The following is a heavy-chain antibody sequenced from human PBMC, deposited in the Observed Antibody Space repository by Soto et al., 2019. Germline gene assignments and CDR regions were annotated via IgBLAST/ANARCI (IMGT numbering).Heavy chain of an antibody. CDR2: ISNTGNTI. J-gene: IGHJ5*02. D-gene: IGHD1-1*01. CDR1: GFTFSDYY. CDR3: ASGTTGFLKGGWFDP. V-gene: IGHV3-11*01. Sequence: QVQLVESGGGLVKSGGSLRLSCVASGFTFSDYYMSWFRQAPGKGLEWIAYISNTGNTIYYADSVKGRFTISRDDANNSLLLQMNGLRADDAAVYYCASGTTGFLKGGWFDPWGQGTLVTVSS.